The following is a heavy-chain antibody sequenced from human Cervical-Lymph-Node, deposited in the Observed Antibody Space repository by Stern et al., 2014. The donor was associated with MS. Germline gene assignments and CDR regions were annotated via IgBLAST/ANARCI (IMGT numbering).Heavy chain of an antibody. J-gene: IGHJ4*02. CDR1: GVSITNYY. Sequence: QVQLQQSGPGLVKPSETLSLTCTVSGVSITNYYWSWIRQPPGKGLEWIGDIYYSGNTNYNPSLKSRVSISVDTSKNQFSLRLSSVTAADTAVFYCARNPPYGNPPYYFDYWGQGTLVTVSS. CDR3: ARNPPYGNPPYYFDY. D-gene: IGHD3-10*01. CDR2: IYYSGNT. V-gene: IGHV4-59*01.